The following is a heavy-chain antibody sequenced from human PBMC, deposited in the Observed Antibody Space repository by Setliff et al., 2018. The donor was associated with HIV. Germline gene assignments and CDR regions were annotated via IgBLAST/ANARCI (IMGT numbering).Heavy chain of an antibody. J-gene: IGHJ2*01. V-gene: IGHV1-18*01. Sequence: GASVKVSCKASGYSFTTYGISWVRQAPGQGLEWVGWISVYNGQTLYAQKVQDRITVTMDIPKDTAYMELRGLTPDDTAVYYCARGHHFYWYFDHWGPGTLVTVSS. CDR2: ISVYNGQT. CDR1: GYSFTTYG. CDR3: ARGHHFYWYFDH.